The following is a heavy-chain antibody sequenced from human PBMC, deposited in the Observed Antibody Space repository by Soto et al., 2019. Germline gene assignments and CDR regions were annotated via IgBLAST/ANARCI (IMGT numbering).Heavy chain of an antibody. J-gene: IGHJ4*02. CDR2: VFHGGRT. V-gene: IGHV4-34*12. CDR3: ARPHYESNTFYHYFDY. Sequence: SETLSLTCAVYGGSFSAYYWSWIRQPPGKGLEWIGEVFHGGRTNYSPSLKSRVTISVDTSKNRFSLTLSSVTAADTAVYYCARPHYESNTFYHYFDYWAQGTLVTVSS. CDR1: GGSFSAYY. D-gene: IGHD3-22*01.